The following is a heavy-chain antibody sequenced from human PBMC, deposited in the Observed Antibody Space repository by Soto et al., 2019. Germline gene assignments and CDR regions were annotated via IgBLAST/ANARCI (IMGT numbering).Heavy chain of an antibody. Sequence: SETLSLTCTVSGGSISGSAYYWGWIRLPPGKGLEWMGSLYYSGTTYYNPSLRSRVSMSLDTSKNQFSLRLTSVTAADTAVYYWARHFMPGGCSFGLAVGGQGTTVTVSS. D-gene: IGHD2-2*01. CDR1: GGSISGSAYY. V-gene: IGHV4-39*01. J-gene: IGHJ6*02. CDR2: LYYSGTT. CDR3: ARHFMPGGCSFGLAV.